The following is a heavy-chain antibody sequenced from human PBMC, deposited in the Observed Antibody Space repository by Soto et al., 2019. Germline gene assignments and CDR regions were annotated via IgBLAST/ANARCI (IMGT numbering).Heavy chain of an antibody. CDR1: GYTFTSYA. CDR2: INAGNGNT. J-gene: IGHJ3*02. Sequence: ASVKVSWKASGYTFTSYAMHWVRQAPGQRLEWMGWINAGNGNTKYSQKFQGRVTITRDTSASAAYMELSSLRSEDTAVYYCARDSKVYALAAFAIWGQGTMVTVSS. CDR3: ARDSKVYALAAFAI. D-gene: IGHD2-8*01. V-gene: IGHV1-3*01.